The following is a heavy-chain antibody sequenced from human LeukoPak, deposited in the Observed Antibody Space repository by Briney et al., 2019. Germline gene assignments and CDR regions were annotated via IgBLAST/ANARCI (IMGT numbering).Heavy chain of an antibody. CDR2: ISGSGGST. CDR3: AKAPPRGYSSGWVIY. V-gene: IGHV3-23*01. CDR1: GFTFDDYA. J-gene: IGHJ4*02. Sequence: PGRSLRLSCAASGFTFDDYAMHWVRQAPGKGLEWVSGISGSGGSTYYADSVKGRFTISRDNSKNTLYLQMNSLRAEDTAVYYCAKAPPRGYSSGWVIYWGQGTLVTVSS. D-gene: IGHD6-19*01.